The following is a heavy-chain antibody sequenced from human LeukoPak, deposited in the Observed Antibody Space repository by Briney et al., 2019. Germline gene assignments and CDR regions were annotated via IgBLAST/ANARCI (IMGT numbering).Heavy chain of an antibody. CDR3: GKDRPNYYDSSGHYYRRNGDY. D-gene: IGHD3-22*01. V-gene: IGHV3-23*01. CDR1: GFTFSSYA. J-gene: IGHJ4*02. CDR2: IAGSGAGT. Sequence: QPGGSLRLSCAASGFTFSSYAMSWVRQAPGKGLEWVSSIAGSGAGTYYADSVNGRFTISRDNSENTLYLQMNSLSAEDTAVYCCGKDRPNYYDSSGHYYRRNGDYWGQGTQVTVSS.